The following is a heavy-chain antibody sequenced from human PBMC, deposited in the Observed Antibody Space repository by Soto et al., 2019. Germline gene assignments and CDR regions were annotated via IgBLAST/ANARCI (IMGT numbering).Heavy chain of an antibody. Sequence: GASVKVSCKASGYMFTNYDINWVRQATGQGFEYLGWMNPNSGNTGYVKKFQGRVTMTRDTSMSTAYMELSSLRSEDTAVYYCARGYCGGDRYSARLNSYYYGMDVWGQGTTVTVSS. CDR1: GYMFTNYD. CDR2: MNPNSGNT. J-gene: IGHJ6*02. V-gene: IGHV1-8*01. D-gene: IGHD2-21*02. CDR3: ARGYCGGDRYSARLNSYYYGMDV.